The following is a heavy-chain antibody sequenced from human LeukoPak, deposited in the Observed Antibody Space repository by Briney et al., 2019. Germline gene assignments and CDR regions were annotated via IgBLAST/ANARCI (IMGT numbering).Heavy chain of an antibody. V-gene: IGHV3-48*01. Sequence: PGGSLRLSCAASGFTFSSYSMNWVRQAPGKGLEWVSYISSSIITIYYADSVKGRFTISRDNSKNTLHLQVNSLRAEDTAVYYCAKDKGAGYSSGWLYFDYWGQGTLVTVSS. CDR2: ISSSIITI. CDR1: GFTFSSYS. J-gene: IGHJ4*02. CDR3: AKDKGAGYSSGWLYFDY. D-gene: IGHD6-19*01.